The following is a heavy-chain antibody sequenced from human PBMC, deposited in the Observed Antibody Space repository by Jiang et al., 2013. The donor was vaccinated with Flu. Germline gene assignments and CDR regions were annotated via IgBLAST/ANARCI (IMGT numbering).Heavy chain of an antibody. J-gene: IGHJ4*02. D-gene: IGHD3-10*01. CDR2: ISGSSSNT. V-gene: IGHV3-23*01. Sequence: SSISGSSSNTDYADSVRGRFAISRDNSKNTLYLQMNSLRAEDTALYYCAKIPSGSYYRYYFDYWGQGTLITVSS. CDR3: AKIPSGSYYRYYFDY.